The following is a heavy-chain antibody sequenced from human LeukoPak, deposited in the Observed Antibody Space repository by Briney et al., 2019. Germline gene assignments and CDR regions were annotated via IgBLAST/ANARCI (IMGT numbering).Heavy chain of an antibody. CDR2: IAYDGSIK. Sequence: GGSLRLSCAASGFTFDDYGMQWVRQAPGKGLEWVAVIAYDGSIKYYADSVKGRFSISRDNSKNTLYLQMNSLRAEDTAVYYCAKEILTGYYNDQWGQGTLVTVSS. CDR1: GFTFDDYG. CDR3: AKEILTGYYNDQ. J-gene: IGHJ4*02. D-gene: IGHD3-9*01. V-gene: IGHV3-30*18.